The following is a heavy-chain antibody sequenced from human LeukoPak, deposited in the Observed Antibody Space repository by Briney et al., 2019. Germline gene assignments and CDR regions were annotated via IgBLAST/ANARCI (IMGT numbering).Heavy chain of an antibody. D-gene: IGHD2-2*01. CDR1: GFTFSIYS. CDR3: ARGSLTSLDY. V-gene: IGHV3-30-3*01. Sequence: GRSLRLSCAASGFTFSIYSMHWVHQAPGKGPEWVAVISYDGSNKYYADSVKGRFTISRDNSKNTLYLQMNSLRAEDTAVYYCARGSLTSLDYWGQGTLVTVSS. J-gene: IGHJ4*02. CDR2: ISYDGSNK.